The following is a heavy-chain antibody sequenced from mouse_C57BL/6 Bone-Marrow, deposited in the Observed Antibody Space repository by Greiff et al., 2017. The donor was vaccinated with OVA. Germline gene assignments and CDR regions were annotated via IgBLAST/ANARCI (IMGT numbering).Heavy chain of an antibody. J-gene: IGHJ3*01. CDR2: IYPGSGNT. V-gene: IGHV1-76*01. D-gene: IGHD2-5*01. CDR1: GYTFTDYY. CDR3: ARQGLYYSNYGFAY. Sequence: VQRVESGAELVRPGASVKLSCKASGYTFTDYYINWVKQRPGQGLEWIARIYPGSGNTYYNEKFKGKATLTAEKSSSTAYMQLSSLTSEDSAVYFCARQGLYYSNYGFAYWGQGTLVTVSA.